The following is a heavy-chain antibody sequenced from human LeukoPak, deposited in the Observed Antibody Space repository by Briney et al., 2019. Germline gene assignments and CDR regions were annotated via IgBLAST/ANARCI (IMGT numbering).Heavy chain of an antibody. D-gene: IGHD3-22*01. J-gene: IGHJ4*02. V-gene: IGHV1-69*13. CDR1: GGTFSSYA. CDR2: IIPIFGTA. Sequence: GASVKVSCKASGGTFSSYAISWVRQAPGQGLEWMGGIIPIFGTANYAQKFQGRVTITADESTSTAYMELSSLRSEDTAVYYCAREGGISIVVRTYYFDYWGQGTPVTVSS. CDR3: AREGGISIVVRTYYFDY.